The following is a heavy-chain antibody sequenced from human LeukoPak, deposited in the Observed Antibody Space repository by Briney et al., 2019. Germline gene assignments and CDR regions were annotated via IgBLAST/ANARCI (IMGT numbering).Heavy chain of an antibody. CDR2: IRYDGSNK. V-gene: IGHV3-30*02. J-gene: IGHJ4*02. CDR3: ATGESIMIFVY. D-gene: IGHD3-16*01. Sequence: PGGSLRLSCAASGFTFSSYGMHWVRQAPGKGLEWVAFIRYDGSNKYYADSVKGRFTISRDNSKNTLYLQMNSLRAEDTAVYYCATGESIMIFVYWGQGTLVTVSS. CDR1: GFTFSSYG.